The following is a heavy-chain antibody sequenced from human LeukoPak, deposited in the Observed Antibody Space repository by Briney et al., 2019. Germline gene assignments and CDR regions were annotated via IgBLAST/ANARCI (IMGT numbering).Heavy chain of an antibody. J-gene: IGHJ5*02. Sequence: GASVKVSCKASGYTFTSYDINWVRQATGQGLEWMGWMNSNSGNTGYAQKFQGRVTITRNTSISTDYMELSSLRSEDTAVYYCARLGGSGSYTWFAPWGQGTLVTVSS. D-gene: IGHD3-10*01. CDR1: GYTFTSYD. CDR3: ARLGGSGSYTWFAP. V-gene: IGHV1-8*03. CDR2: MNSNSGNT.